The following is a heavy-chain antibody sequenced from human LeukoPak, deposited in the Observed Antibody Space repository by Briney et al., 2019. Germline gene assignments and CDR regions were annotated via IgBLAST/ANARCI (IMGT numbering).Heavy chain of an antibody. J-gene: IGHJ5*02. V-gene: IGHV1-18*04. CDR1: GYTFNMHS. CDR3: ARARQQPVWANWFDP. CDR2: ISAYNGDT. D-gene: IGHD6-13*01. Sequence: GASVKVSCKASGYTFNMHSIIWVRQAPGQGLEWMGWISAYNGDTKYAEKFQGRVTMTTDRSTSTAYMELRSLRSDDTAVYYCARARQQPVWANWFDPWGQGTLVTVSS.